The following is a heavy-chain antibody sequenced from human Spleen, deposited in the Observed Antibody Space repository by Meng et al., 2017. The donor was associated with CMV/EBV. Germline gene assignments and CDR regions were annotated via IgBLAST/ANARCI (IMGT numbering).Heavy chain of an antibody. V-gene: IGHV3-30*04. CDR2: ISYDGSKK. J-gene: IGHJ4*02. D-gene: IGHD1-26*01. CDR3: ARDPWYSGRRFEK. CDR1: GFSFRDYA. Sequence: SGFSFRDYAIHWVRQTPGKGLEWVIVISYDGSKKYYADSVKGRFTISRDNSKSTVFLQMNSLRAEDTAVYYCARDPWYSGRRFEKWGQGTLVTVSS.